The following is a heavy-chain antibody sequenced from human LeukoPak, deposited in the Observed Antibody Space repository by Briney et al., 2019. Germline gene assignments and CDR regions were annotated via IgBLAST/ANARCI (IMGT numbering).Heavy chain of an antibody. V-gene: IGHV5-51*01. CDR1: GYNFTSYW. D-gene: IGHD7-27*01. CDR2: IYPGDSDT. CDR3: ARPPTNWGSSDY. J-gene: IGHJ4*02. Sequence: GESLPISCKGSGYNFTSYWIGWVRQMPGKGLEWMGIIYPGDSDTRYSPSFQGQVTISADKSISTAYLQWSSLKAPDTAMYYCARPPTNWGSSDYWGQGTLVTVSS.